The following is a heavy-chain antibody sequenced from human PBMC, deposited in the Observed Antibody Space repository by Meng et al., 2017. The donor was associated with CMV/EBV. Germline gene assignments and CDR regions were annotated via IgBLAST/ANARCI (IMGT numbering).Heavy chain of an antibody. CDR2: IYYSGST. Sequence: SETLSLTCTVSGGSISSSSYYWGWIRQPPGKGLNWIGSIYYSGSTYYNPSLKSRVTISVDTSKNQFSLKLSSVTAADTAVYYCARREGYYDSSGSRDAFDIWGQGTMVTVSS. CDR1: GGSISSSSYY. V-gene: IGHV4-39*01. CDR3: ARREGYYDSSGSRDAFDI. J-gene: IGHJ3*02. D-gene: IGHD3-22*01.